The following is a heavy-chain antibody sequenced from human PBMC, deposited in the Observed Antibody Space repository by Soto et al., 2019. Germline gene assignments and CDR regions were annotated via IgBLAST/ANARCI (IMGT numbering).Heavy chain of an antibody. D-gene: IGHD6-19*01. J-gene: IGHJ4*02. Sequence: SETLSLTCTVSGGSISSYYWSWIRQPPGKGLEWIGYIYYSGSTNYNPSLKSRVTISVDTSKNQFSLKLSSVAAADTAVYYCARVGPPHSSGWYGYWGQGTLVTVSS. V-gene: IGHV4-59*01. CDR1: GGSISSYY. CDR2: IYYSGST. CDR3: ARVGPPHSSGWYGY.